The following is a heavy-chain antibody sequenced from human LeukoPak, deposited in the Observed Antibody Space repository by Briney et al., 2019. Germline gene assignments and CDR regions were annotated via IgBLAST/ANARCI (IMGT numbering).Heavy chain of an antibody. J-gene: IGHJ6*02. CDR3: ARDVHSSGYVYYYYGMDV. V-gene: IGHV3-21*01. D-gene: IGHD3-22*01. Sequence: PGGSLRLSCAASGFTFSSYSMNWVRQAPGKGLECVSSISSSSSYTYYADSVKGRFTISRDNAKNSLYLQMNSLRAEDTAVYYCARDVHSSGYVYYYYGMDVWGQGTTVTVSS. CDR1: GFTFSSYS. CDR2: ISSSSSYT.